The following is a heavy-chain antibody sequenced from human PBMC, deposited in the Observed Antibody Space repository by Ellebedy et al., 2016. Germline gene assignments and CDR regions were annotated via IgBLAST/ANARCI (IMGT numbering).Heavy chain of an antibody. V-gene: IGHV3-11*01. D-gene: IGHD3-10*01. J-gene: IGHJ6*02. CDR3: AKDIKPRLLWFGELLTNMDV. CDR2: ISSSGSTI. Sequence: GESLKISCAASGFTFSDYYMSWIRQAPGKGLEWVSYISSSGSTIYYADSVKGRFTISRDNAKNSLYLQMNSLRAEDTALYYCAKDIKPRLLWFGELLTNMDVWGQGTTVTVSS. CDR1: GFTFSDYY.